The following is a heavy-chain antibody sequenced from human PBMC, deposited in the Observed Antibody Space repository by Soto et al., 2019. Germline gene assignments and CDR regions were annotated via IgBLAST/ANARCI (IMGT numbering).Heavy chain of an antibody. D-gene: IGHD3-22*01. Sequence: VELLESGGGLAQPGGSLRLSCVASGFTFSSYGMHWVRQAPGKGLEWVAVISYDGSNKYYADSVKGRFTISRDNSKNTLYLQMNSLRAEDTAVYYCAKGRESDSSGPDYWGQGTLVTVSS. CDR2: ISYDGSNK. V-gene: IGHV3-30*18. J-gene: IGHJ4*02. CDR1: GFTFSSYG. CDR3: AKGRESDSSGPDY.